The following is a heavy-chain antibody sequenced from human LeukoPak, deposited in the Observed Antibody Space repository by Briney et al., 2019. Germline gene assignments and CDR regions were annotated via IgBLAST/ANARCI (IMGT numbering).Heavy chain of an antibody. CDR1: GGSISSSSYY. D-gene: IGHD5-18*01. Sequence: SETLSLTSPVSGGSISSSSYYWGWIRHPPGKGLEWIGGIYYSGSTYYNPSLKSRVTISVDTSKNQFSLKLSSVTAADTAVYYCARGPKIGYSYEYYFDYWGQGTLVTVSS. CDR3: ARGPKIGYSYEYYFDY. J-gene: IGHJ4*02. V-gene: IGHV4-39*01. CDR2: IYYSGST.